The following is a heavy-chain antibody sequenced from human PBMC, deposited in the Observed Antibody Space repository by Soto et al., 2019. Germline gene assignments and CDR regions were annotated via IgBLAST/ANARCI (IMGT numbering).Heavy chain of an antibody. J-gene: IGHJ4*02. CDR1: GFNFSDYY. CDR3: ARGFLRFLEWLPPDY. CDR2: ISSSGSTI. Sequence: PGGSLRLSCAASGFNFSDYYMSWIRQAPGKGLEWVSYISSSGSTIYYADSVKGRFTISRDNAKNSLYLQMNSLRAEDTAVYYCARGFLRFLEWLPPDYCGQGTLVTVSS. V-gene: IGHV3-11*01. D-gene: IGHD3-3*01.